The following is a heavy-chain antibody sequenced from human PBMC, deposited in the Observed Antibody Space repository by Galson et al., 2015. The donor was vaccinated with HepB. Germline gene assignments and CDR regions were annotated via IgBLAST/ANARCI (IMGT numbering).Heavy chain of an antibody. Sequence: SLRLSCAASGFTFSGSAIHWVRQAPGKGPEWVGRIRSTTANFGTEYVESVEGRFIISRDDSKNTAYLYMNRLKTEDTATYYCIRVGDFSGYSSRWGQGTLVTVSS. V-gene: IGHV3-73*01. D-gene: IGHD6-19*01. J-gene: IGHJ4*02. CDR3: IRVGDFSGYSSR. CDR2: IRSTTANFGT. CDR1: GFTFSGSA.